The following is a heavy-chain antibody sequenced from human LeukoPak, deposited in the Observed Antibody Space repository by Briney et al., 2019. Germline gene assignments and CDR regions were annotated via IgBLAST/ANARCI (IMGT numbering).Heavy chain of an antibody. V-gene: IGHV1-69*06. CDR3: ARATVTTRYYYYYYMDV. CDR1: GGTFSSYA. J-gene: IGHJ6*03. Sequence: SVKVSCKASGGTFSSYAISWVRQAPGQGLEWMGGIIPIFGTANYAQKFQGRVTITADKSTSTAYMELSSLRSEDTAVYYCARATVTTRYYYYYYMDVWGKGTTVTISS. CDR2: IIPIFGTA. D-gene: IGHD4-11*01.